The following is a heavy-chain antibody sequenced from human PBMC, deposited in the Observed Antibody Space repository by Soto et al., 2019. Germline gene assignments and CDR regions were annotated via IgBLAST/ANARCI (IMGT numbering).Heavy chain of an antibody. CDR3: AADVSGWTSRAFDH. CDR1: GASVSGDSYY. Sequence: QVQLQESGPGLVKPSETLSLTCTVSGASVSGDSYYWSWIRQPPGKGLEWIGYVSFSGETNYNASLKSRVTISLGTSENQFSLNLNSVTAADTAVYYCAADVSGWTSRAFDHWGQGTLVTVSS. D-gene: IGHD6-25*01. V-gene: IGHV4-61*01. CDR2: VSFSGET. J-gene: IGHJ4*02.